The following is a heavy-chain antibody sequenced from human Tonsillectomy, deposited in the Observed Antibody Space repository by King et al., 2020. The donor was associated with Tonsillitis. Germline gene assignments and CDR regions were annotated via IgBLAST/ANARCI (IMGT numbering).Heavy chain of an antibody. CDR3: ARANSGHYQYMDV. Sequence: QLVQSGVEVKKPGASVKVSCKASGYTFISYDISWVRQAPGQGLECMGWISVYNGKTNYAQKLQGRVTMTTDKSTSTAYMELRSLRSDDTAVDYCARANSGHYQYMDVWGKGTTVTVSS. D-gene: IGHD1-26*01. V-gene: IGHV1-18*01. CDR2: ISVYNGKT. J-gene: IGHJ6*03. CDR1: GYTFISYD.